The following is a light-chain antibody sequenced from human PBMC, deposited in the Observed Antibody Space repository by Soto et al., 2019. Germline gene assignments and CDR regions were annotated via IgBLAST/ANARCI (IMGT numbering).Light chain of an antibody. Sequence: EIVMTQSPATLSVSPGERVTLSCRASQSVGTSLAWYQQKPGQSPRLLIYGASIRATGVSDRFSGSGSGTEFTLTISSLQSEDFAVYYCQQDNNWPPWTFGQGTKVEFK. CDR2: GAS. V-gene: IGKV3-15*01. CDR3: QQDNNWPPWT. J-gene: IGKJ1*01. CDR1: QSVGTS.